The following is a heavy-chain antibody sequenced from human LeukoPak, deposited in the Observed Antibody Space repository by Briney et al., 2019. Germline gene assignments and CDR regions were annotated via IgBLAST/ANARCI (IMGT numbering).Heavy chain of an antibody. CDR3: ARQGSSSGWYGGRAGYFDY. D-gene: IGHD6-19*01. V-gene: IGHV5-51*01. Sequence: GESLKISCKGSGYSFTSYWIGWVRQRPGKGLEWMGIIHAGDSNTRYSPSFQGQVTISADKSISTAYLQWSSLKASDTAMYYCARQGSSSGWYGGRAGYFDYWGQGILLTVSS. CDR2: IHAGDSNT. J-gene: IGHJ4*02. CDR1: GYSFTSYW.